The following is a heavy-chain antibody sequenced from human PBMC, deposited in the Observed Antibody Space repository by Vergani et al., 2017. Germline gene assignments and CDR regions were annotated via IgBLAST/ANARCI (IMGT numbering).Heavy chain of an antibody. J-gene: IGHJ4*02. D-gene: IGHD1-1*01. CDR1: GYTFTSYY. CDR2: INPSGGST. CDR3: ASRAGTTLGGDY. Sequence: QVQLVQSGAEVKKPGASVKASCKASGYTFTSYYMHWVRQAPGRGLEWMGIINPSGGSTSYAQKFQGRVTMTRDTSTSTVYMELSSLGSEDTAVYYCASRAGTTLGGDYWGQGTLVTVSS. V-gene: IGHV1-46*03.